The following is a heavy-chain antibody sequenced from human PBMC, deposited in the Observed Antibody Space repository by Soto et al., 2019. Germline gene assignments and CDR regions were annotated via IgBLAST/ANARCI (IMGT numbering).Heavy chain of an antibody. CDR1: GFTFSSYG. D-gene: IGHD6-19*01. CDR3: AKDLWLKIRYYYGMDV. V-gene: IGHV3-30*18. CDR2: ISYDGSNK. J-gene: IGHJ6*02. Sequence: PGGSLRLSCAASGFTFSSYGMHWGRQAPCKGLEWVAVISYDGSNKYYADSVKGRFTISRDNSKNTLYLQMNSLRAEDTAVYYCAKDLWLKIRYYYGMDVWGQGTTVTVSS.